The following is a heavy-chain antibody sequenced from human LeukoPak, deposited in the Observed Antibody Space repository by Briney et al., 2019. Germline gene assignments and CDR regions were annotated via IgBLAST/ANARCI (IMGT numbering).Heavy chain of an antibody. D-gene: IGHD3-9*01. Sequence: ETLSLTCAVYGGSFSGYYWSWVRQAPGKGLEWVSAISGSGGSTYYADSVKGRFTISRDNSKNTLYLQMNSLRAEDTAVYYCAKDRELRYFDWLLVFDYWGQGTLVTVSS. J-gene: IGHJ4*02. CDR3: AKDRELRYFDWLLVFDY. CDR2: ISGSGGST. V-gene: IGHV3-23*01. CDR1: GGSFSGYY.